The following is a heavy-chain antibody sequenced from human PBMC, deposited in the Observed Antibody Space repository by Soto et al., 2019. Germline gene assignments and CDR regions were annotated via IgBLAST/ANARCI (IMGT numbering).Heavy chain of an antibody. V-gene: IGHV3-48*01. J-gene: IGHJ3*02. CDR3: ARGVGKRITMVRGVRRAFDI. CDR1: GFTFSSYS. D-gene: IGHD3-10*01. CDR2: ISSSSSTI. Sequence: GGSLRLSCAASGFTFSSYSMNWVRQAPGKGLEWVSYISSSSSTIYYADSVKGRFTISRDNAKNSLYLQMNSLRAEDTAVYYCARGVGKRITMVRGVRRAFDIWGQGTMVTVAS.